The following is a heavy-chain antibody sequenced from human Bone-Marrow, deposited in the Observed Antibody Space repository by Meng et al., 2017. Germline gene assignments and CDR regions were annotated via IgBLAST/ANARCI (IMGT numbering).Heavy chain of an antibody. CDR2: ISSSGSTI. Sequence: GESLKISCSGFNFGSIFSDHWMTWVRQAPGKGLEWVSYISSSGSTIYYADSVKGRFTISRDNAKNSLYLQMNSLRAEDTAVYYCVFDGSGSYYNILDYWGQGTLVTVSS. CDR1: GSIFSDHW. D-gene: IGHD3-10*01. J-gene: IGHJ4*02. CDR3: VFDGSGSYYNILDY. V-gene: IGHV3-11*01.